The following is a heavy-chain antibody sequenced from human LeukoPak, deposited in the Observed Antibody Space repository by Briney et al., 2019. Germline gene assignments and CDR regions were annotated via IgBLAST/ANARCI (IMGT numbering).Heavy chain of an antibody. CDR2: INPNSGGT. CDR3: ARNFYFDSSGYYHY. J-gene: IGHJ4*02. Sequence: ASVKVSCKASGYTFIAYYMHWVRQAPGQGLEWMGWINPNSGGTNYAQKFQGRVTMTRDTSISTAYMELSRLRSDDTAVYYCARNFYFDSSGYYHYWGQGTLVTVSS. CDR1: GYTFIAYY. V-gene: IGHV1-2*02. D-gene: IGHD3-22*01.